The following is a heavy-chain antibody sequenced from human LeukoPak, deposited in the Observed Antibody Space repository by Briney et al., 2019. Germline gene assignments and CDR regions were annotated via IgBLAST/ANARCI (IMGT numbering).Heavy chain of an antibody. V-gene: IGHV1-2*06. CDR2: INPNSGDT. CDR1: GYTSTGYH. D-gene: IGHD6-13*01. Sequence: PEASVKVSCKASGYTSTGYHMHWVRQAPGQGLEWMGRINPNSGDTNYAQKFQGRVTMTRDTSISSAYMELSRLRSDDTAVYYCARVQLVPNPRWDPTLNVQNWFDPWGQGTPVTVSS. CDR3: ARVQLVPNPRWDPTLNVQNWFDP. J-gene: IGHJ5*02.